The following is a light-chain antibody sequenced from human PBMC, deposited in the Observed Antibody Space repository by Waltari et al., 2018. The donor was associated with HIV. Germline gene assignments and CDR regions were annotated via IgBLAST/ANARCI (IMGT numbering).Light chain of an antibody. J-gene: IGLJ2*01. CDR3: CSYASNYILI. CDR2: DVS. CDR1: SSDVGGFDF. V-gene: IGLV2-11*01. Sequence: QSALTHPLSVSGSPAQSVTISCSGTSSDVGGFDFVSWSQQHPGKAPKGRISDVSGRPAGVPDCFSASKSGNTASLTISGLQAADEADYFCCSYASNYILIFGGGTKLTVL.